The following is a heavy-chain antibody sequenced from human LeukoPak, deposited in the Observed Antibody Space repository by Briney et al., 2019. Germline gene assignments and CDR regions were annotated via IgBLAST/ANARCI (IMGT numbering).Heavy chain of an antibody. J-gene: IGHJ4*02. CDR3: ARDQDWNDRGGLDY. CDR1: AFTFSSYA. Sequence: GGSLRLSCAASAFTFSSYAMSWVRLAPGKGLEWVSGLSGSGAGTYYADSVKGRFTISRDNSKNSLYLQMNSLRAEDTAVYYCARDQDWNDRGGLDYWGQGTLVIVSS. V-gene: IGHV3-23*01. CDR2: LSGSGAGT. D-gene: IGHD1-1*01.